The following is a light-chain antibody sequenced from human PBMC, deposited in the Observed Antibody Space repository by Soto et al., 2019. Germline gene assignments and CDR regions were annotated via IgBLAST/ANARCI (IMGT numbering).Light chain of an antibody. CDR3: SSYTSSSTLYV. J-gene: IGLJ1*01. V-gene: IGLV2-14*01. Sequence: QSVLIQPPSVSGSPGQSVTISLTGTSSDVGGYNYVSWYQQHPGKAPKLMIYDVSNRPSGVSNRFSGSKSGNTASLTISGLQAEDEADYYCSSYTSSSTLYVFGTGTKVTVL. CDR2: DVS. CDR1: SSDVGGYNY.